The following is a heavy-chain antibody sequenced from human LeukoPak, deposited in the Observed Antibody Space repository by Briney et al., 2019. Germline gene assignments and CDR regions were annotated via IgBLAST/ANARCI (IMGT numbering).Heavy chain of an antibody. J-gene: IGHJ4*02. CDR2: IWYDGSNQ. V-gene: IGHV3-33*01. D-gene: IGHD1-26*01. CDR3: ARGDIVGATTTPFDY. Sequence: GGSLRLSCAASGFTFRSYGMHWVRQAPGKGLEWVAAIWYDGSNQYYADSVKGRFTISRDNSKNTLYLQMNSLRAEDTAVYYCARGDIVGATTTPFDYWGQGTLVTVSS. CDR1: GFTFRSYG.